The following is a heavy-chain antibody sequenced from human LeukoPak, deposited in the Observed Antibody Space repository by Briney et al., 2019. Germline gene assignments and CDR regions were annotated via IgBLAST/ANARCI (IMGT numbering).Heavy chain of an antibody. Sequence: GGSLRLSCAASGVTLSSYAMSWARQAPGKGLECVSGISSSGSGGNTYNADSVKGRFTISRDSSKNTLFLHMNTLRAEDTAIYYCAKDRTVGASYWYFDLWGRGTLVTVSS. J-gene: IGHJ2*01. CDR2: ISSSGSGGNT. CDR1: GVTLSSYA. V-gene: IGHV3-23*01. CDR3: AKDRTVGASYWYFDL. D-gene: IGHD1-26*01.